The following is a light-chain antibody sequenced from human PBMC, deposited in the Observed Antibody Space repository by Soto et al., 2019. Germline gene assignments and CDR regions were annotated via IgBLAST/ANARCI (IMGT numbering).Light chain of an antibody. V-gene: IGKV4-1*01. CDR3: QQYYSTPWT. Sequence: DIVMTQSPHSLAVSLGERATIKCKSSQSVLYSSNNKKYLAWYQQKPGQPPKLLLYWASTRESGVPDRFSGSGSGTDFTLTISSLQAEDVAVYFCQQYYSTPWTFGKGTKVDIK. CDR2: WAS. J-gene: IGKJ1*01. CDR1: QSVLYSSNNKKY.